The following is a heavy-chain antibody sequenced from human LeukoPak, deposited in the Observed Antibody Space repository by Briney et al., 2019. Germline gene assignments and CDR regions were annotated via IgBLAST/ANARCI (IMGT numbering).Heavy chain of an antibody. CDR3: ARWTHISGNSHRDV. CDR1: GFTFDDYS. CDR2: IIGKAYGGTT. Sequence: QPGRSLRLSCTASGFTFDDYSMSWVRKAPGEGVEWVGFIIGKAYGGTTEYAASVKGRIAISRDDSKSIAYLKMNSLKAEDTAVYYCARWTHISGNSHRDVCGQGTLVAVSS. D-gene: IGHD3-10*01. J-gene: IGHJ4*02. V-gene: IGHV3-49*04.